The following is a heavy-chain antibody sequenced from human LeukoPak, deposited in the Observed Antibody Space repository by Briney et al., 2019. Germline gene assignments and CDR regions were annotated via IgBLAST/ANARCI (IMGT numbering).Heavy chain of an antibody. CDR3: ARRGSGYTEPIDY. V-gene: IGHV3-21*01. CDR1: GFTLSSYS. CDR2: ISSSSSYI. Sequence: PGGSLRLSCAGSGFTLSSYSMDWVRQAPGKGLEWVSSISSSSSYIYYADSVKGRFTISRDNAKNSLYLQMNSLRAEDTAAYYCARRGSGYTEPIDYWGQGTLVTVSS. J-gene: IGHJ4*02. D-gene: IGHD5-12*01.